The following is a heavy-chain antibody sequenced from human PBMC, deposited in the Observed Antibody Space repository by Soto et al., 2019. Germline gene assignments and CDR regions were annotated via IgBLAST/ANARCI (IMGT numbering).Heavy chain of an antibody. CDR3: ARDNGANSATHK. D-gene: IGHD4-17*01. V-gene: IGHV4-31*03. CDR2: IDYSGST. CDR1: GGSIRTGVYF. J-gene: IGHJ4*02. Sequence: SETLSLSCTVSGGSIRTGVYFWTWIRQHPGKGLEWIGYIDYSGSTIYNPSLKSRVTMSVDTSKNQFSLKMSSVTAADTAVYYCARDNGANSATHKRGQGTLVTVSS.